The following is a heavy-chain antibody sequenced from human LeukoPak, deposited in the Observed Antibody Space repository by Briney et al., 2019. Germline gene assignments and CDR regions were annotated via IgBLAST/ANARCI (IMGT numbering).Heavy chain of an antibody. V-gene: IGHV4-30-4*01. J-gene: IGHJ4*02. CDR2: IYYSGST. D-gene: IGHD2-15*01. CDR3: ARVPSVDDRSGTSCYYFDY. CDR1: GGSISSGDYY. Sequence: PSETLSLTCTVSGGSISSGDYYWSWTRQPPRKGLEWIGNIYYSGSTYYNPSLKSRVTMSVDTSKIQFSLNLSSVTAADTAVYYCARVPSVDDRSGTSCYYFDYWGQGTLVTVSS.